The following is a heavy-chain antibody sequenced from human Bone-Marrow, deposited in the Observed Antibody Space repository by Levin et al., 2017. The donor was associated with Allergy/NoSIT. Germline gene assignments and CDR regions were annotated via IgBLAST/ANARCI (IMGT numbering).Heavy chain of an antibody. Sequence: RSETLSLTCTVSGASISSFYWSWIRQPPGKGLEWIGYIYYSGSTNYSPSLKSRVSMSADMSRNQVYLTMSSVTAADTAGYYCARQAVPAAMNGFDSWGQGTLVTVSS. CDR2: IYYSGST. V-gene: IGHV4-59*08. CDR1: GASISSFY. CDR3: ARQAVPAAMNGFDS. J-gene: IGHJ5*01. D-gene: IGHD2-2*01.